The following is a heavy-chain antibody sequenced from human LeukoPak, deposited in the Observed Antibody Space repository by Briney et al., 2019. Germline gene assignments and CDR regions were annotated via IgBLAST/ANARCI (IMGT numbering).Heavy chain of an antibody. D-gene: IGHD2/OR15-2a*01. J-gene: IGHJ4*02. CDR3: ARGPLQYFRITGTYLYYFDY. CDR2: ISSSGSTI. Sequence: GGSLRLSCAASGFTFSSYEMNWVRQAPGKGLEWVSYISSSGSTIYYADSVKGRFTISRDNAKNSLYLQMNSLRAEDTAVYYCARGPLQYFRITGTYLYYFDYWGQGTLVTVSS. CDR1: GFTFSSYE. V-gene: IGHV3-48*03.